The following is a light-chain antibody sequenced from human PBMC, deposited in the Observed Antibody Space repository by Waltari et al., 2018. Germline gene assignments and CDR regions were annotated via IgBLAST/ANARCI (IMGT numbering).Light chain of an antibody. J-gene: IGKJ1*01. V-gene: IGKV3-20*01. CDR2: GAS. CDR1: QRVVSS. CDR3: QHYVRLPVT. Sequence: ELVLTQSPGILSLSPGEGATLSGMASQRVVSSLAWYQQKPGQAPRLVISGASNRATGIPDRFSCSRSGTDFSLTISRLEPEDVAVYYCQHYVRLPVTFGRGTKVDIK.